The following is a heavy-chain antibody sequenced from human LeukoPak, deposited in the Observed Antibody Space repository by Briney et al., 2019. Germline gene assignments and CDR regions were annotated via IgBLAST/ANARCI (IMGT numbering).Heavy chain of an antibody. CDR3: ARDQGSSSYLDY. CDR1: GFTFSSYA. CDR2: ISYGGSNK. J-gene: IGHJ4*02. D-gene: IGHD6-13*01. Sequence: PGGSLRLSCAASGFTFSSYAMHWVRQAPGKGLEWVAVISYGGSNKYYADSVKGRFTISRDNSKNTLYLQMNSLRAEDTAVYYCARDQGSSSYLDYWGQGTLVTVPS. V-gene: IGHV3-30*04.